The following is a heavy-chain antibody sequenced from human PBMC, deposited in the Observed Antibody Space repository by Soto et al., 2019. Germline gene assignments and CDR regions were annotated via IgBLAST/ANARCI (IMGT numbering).Heavy chain of an antibody. Sequence: GGSQNLSCAASGFTFSSYWMHWVRPAPGKGLVWVSRINSDGSSTGYADSVNGRFTSARDKGKNTLYLEMNSLRAEDTAVYYCERAIQNGVYEIVYWGQGPLVT. V-gene: IGHV3-74*01. D-gene: IGHD2-8*01. CDR2: INSDGSST. J-gene: IGHJ4*02. CDR1: GFTFSSYW. CDR3: ERAIQNGVYEIVY.